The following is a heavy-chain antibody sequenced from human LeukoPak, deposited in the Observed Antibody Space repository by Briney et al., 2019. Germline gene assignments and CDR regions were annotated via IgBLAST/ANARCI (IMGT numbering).Heavy chain of an antibody. CDR2: INHSGST. V-gene: IGHV4-34*01. D-gene: IGHD3-22*01. CDR1: GGSFSGYY. CDR3: ARGGITMMDDAFDI. Sequence: SETLSPTCAVYGGSFSGYYWSWIRQPPGKGLEWIGEINHSGSTNYNPSLKSRVTISVDTSKNQFSLKLSSVTAADTAVYYCARGGITMMDDAFDIWGQGTMVTVSS. J-gene: IGHJ3*02.